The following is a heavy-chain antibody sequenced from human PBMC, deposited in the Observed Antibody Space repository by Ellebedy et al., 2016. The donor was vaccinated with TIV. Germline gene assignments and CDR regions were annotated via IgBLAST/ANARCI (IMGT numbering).Heavy chain of an antibody. Sequence: PGGSLRLSCAASGFTFNSYAMSWVRQAPGKGLEWVSTISNTGSRTYYADSVEGRFIISRDNSTRTLYLQMNSLRAEDTDVYYCAKGRGGGSDSSAPRYYFDYWGLGTLVTVSS. CDR2: ISNTGSRT. D-gene: IGHD3-22*01. CDR1: GFTFNSYA. V-gene: IGHV3-23*01. J-gene: IGHJ4*02. CDR3: AKGRGGGSDSSAPRYYFDY.